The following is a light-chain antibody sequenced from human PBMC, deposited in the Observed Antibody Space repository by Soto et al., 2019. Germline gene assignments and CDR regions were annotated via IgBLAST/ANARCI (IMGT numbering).Light chain of an antibody. CDR3: QQYGSSMYT. CDR1: QTVDRSY. J-gene: IGKJ2*01. CDR2: GVS. Sequence: IVLTQSPGTLSLSPGERATLSCRASQTVDRSYLAWYQQKPGQAPRLLIYGVSIRATGVPDRFSGSGSGTDFTLCISRLEPEDFAVYYCQQYGSSMYTFGQGTRLQIK. V-gene: IGKV3-20*01.